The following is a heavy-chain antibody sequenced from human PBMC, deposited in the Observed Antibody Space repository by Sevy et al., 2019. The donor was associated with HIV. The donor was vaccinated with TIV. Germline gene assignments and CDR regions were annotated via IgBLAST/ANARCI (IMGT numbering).Heavy chain of an antibody. CDR1: GFSVRSFS. Sequence: GGSVRLSCSASGFSVRSFSMHWVRQAPGKGLEWVAALLYNVRTEEYADSVKGRFTISRDNSKNTLNLEMNSLRVEDTALYFCARDSARVIVPTAGFDSWGQGVLVTVSS. CDR3: ARDSARVIVPTAGFDS. CDR2: LLYNVRTE. J-gene: IGHJ5*01. D-gene: IGHD2-15*01. V-gene: IGHV3-33*03.